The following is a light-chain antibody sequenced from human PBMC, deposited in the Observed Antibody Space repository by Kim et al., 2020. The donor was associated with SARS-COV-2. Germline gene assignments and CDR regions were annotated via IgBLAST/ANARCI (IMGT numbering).Light chain of an antibody. CDR2: GAS. V-gene: IGKV3-20*01. CDR1: QSVSNSY. J-gene: IGKJ3*01. CDR3: QQYDSSPFT. Sequence: SPGERTTLTCRASQSVSNSYLAWYQQRPGQAPRLLIYGASSRATGIPDRFSGSGSGTDFTLTISRLEPEDFAVYYCQQYDSSPFTFGPGTKVDIK.